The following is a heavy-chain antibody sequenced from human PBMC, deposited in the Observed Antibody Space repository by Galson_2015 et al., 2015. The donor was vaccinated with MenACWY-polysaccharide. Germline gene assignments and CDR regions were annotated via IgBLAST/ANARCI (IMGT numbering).Heavy chain of an antibody. J-gene: IGHJ2*01. V-gene: IGHV4-4*07. CDR1: GGSITGYY. CDR2: IHSSGST. CDR3: ARRSLGNWYFDL. D-gene: IGHD7-27*01. Sequence: ETLSLTCTVSGGSITGYYWSWIRQPAGKGLEWIGRIHSSGSTTNNPSLKSRATLSVDTSKNQLSLTLTSVTAADTAVYHCARRSLGNWYFDLWGRGTLVTVSS.